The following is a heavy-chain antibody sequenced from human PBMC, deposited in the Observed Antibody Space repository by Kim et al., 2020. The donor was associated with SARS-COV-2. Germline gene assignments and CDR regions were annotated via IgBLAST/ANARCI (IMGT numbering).Heavy chain of an antibody. J-gene: IGHJ4*02. Sequence: GGSLRLSCAASGFTFSSYAMHWVRQAPGKGLEWVAVISYVGSNKYYADSVKGRFTISRDNSKNTLYLQMNSLRAEDTAVYYCARDRSSDASSIAARRRLDYWGQGTLVTVSS. V-gene: IGHV3-30-3*01. CDR1: GFTFSSYA. D-gene: IGHD6-6*01. CDR3: ARDRSSDASSIAARRRLDY. CDR2: ISYVGSNK.